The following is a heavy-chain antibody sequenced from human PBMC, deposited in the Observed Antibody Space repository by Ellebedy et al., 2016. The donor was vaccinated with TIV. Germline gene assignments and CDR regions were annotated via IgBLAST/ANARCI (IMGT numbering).Heavy chain of an antibody. D-gene: IGHD4-23*01. V-gene: IGHV4-59*01. CDR1: GGSIYSYY. Sequence: SETLSLTXSVSGGSIYSYYWSWIRQSPVKGLEWIGYVHYSGGTKYSPSLKSRVFISIDTSKNQFSLKLSSVTAADTAVYYCARDSSNSRWYLWGQGTLVTVSS. CDR3: ARDSSNSRWYL. J-gene: IGHJ5*02. CDR2: VHYSGGT.